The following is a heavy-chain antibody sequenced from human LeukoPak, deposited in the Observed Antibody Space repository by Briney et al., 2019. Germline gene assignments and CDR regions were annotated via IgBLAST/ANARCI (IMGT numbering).Heavy chain of an antibody. V-gene: IGHV3-7*01. J-gene: IGHJ4*02. CDR1: GFIFSDYY. Sequence: GGSLRLSCAASGFIFSDYYMSWIRQAPGKGLEWVANIKQDGSEKYYVDSVKGRFTISRDNAKNSLYLQMNSLRAEDTAVYYCARVGGWWKSVYFDYWGQGTLVTVSS. CDR2: IKQDGSEK. D-gene: IGHD2-8*02. CDR3: ARVGGWWKSVYFDY.